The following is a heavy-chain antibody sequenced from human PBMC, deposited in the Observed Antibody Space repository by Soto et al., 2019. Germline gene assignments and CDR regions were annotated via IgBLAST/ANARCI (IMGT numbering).Heavy chain of an antibody. CDR2: IIPILGIA. V-gene: IGHV1-69*02. Sequence: QVQLVQSGAEVKKPGSSVKVSCKASGGTFSSYTISWVRQAPGQGLEWMGRIIPILGIANYAQKFQGRVTITADKSTSTAYMELSSLRSEDTAVYYCARKGWLQSGGEDAFDIWGPGTMVTVSS. D-gene: IGHD5-12*01. CDR3: ARKGWLQSGGEDAFDI. J-gene: IGHJ3*02. CDR1: GGTFSSYT.